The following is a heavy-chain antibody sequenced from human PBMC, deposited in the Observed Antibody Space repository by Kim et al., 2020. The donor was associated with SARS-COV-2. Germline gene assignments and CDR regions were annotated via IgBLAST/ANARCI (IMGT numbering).Heavy chain of an antibody. V-gene: IGHV4-39*01. CDR3: ARGLDGSGSYTLNNWFDP. J-gene: IGHJ5*02. Sequence: KRRVTISVDTSKNQFSLKLSSVTAADTAVYYCARGLDGSGSYTLNNWFDPWGQGTLVTVSS. D-gene: IGHD3-10*01.